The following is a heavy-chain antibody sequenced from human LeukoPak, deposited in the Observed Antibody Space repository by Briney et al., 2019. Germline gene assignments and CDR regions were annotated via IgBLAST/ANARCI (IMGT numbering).Heavy chain of an antibody. J-gene: IGHJ6*02. Sequence: SETLSLTCTVSGVSISSYYWSWIRQPPGKGLEWIGYIFYSGSTNYNPSLKSRVTISVDTSKNQFSLKLSSVTAADTAVYYCARAIVVVPAARRNGGMDVWGQGTTVTVSS. D-gene: IGHD2-2*01. CDR3: ARAIVVVPAARRNGGMDV. CDR1: GVSISSYY. CDR2: IFYSGST. V-gene: IGHV4-59*01.